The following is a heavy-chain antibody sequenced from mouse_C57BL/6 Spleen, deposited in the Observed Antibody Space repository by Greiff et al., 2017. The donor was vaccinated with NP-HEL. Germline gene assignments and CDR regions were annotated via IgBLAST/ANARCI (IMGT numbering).Heavy chain of an antibody. V-gene: IGHV7-3*01. CDR1: GFTFTDYY. CDR3: ARYPIGAMDY. Sequence: EVKLMESGGGLVQPGGSLSLSCAASGFTFTDYYMSWVRQPPGKALEWLGFIRNKANGYTTEYSASVKGRFTISRDNSQSILYLQMNALRAEDSATYYCARYPIGAMDYWGQGTSVTVSS. CDR2: IRNKANGYTT. J-gene: IGHJ4*01.